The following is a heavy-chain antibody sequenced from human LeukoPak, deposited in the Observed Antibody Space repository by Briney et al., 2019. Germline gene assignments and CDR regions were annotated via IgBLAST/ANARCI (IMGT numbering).Heavy chain of an antibody. CDR3: ARDPDSGGATDYFDY. D-gene: IGHD6-19*01. Sequence: ASVKVSCKASGYTFTSYGISWVRQAPGQGLEWMGWISAYNGNTNYAQKLQGRVTMTTDTSTSTAYMELRSLRSDDTAVYYCARDPDSGGATDYFDYWGQGTLVTVSS. CDR1: GYTFTSYG. J-gene: IGHJ4*02. CDR2: ISAYNGNT. V-gene: IGHV1-18*01.